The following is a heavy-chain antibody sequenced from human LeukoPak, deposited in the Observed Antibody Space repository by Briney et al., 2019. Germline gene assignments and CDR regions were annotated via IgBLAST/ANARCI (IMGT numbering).Heavy chain of an antibody. D-gene: IGHD3-3*01. CDR3: TTVTTPPYYDFWSGYEYYYYYMDV. J-gene: IGHJ6*03. CDR2: IKSKTDGGTT. V-gene: IGHV3-15*01. CDR1: GFTFSSYW. Sequence: GGSLRLSCAASGFTFSSYWMSWVRQAPGKGLEWVGRIKSKTDGGTTDYAAPVKGRFTISRDDSKNTLYLQMNSLKTEDTAVYYCTTVTTPPYYDFWSGYEYYYYYMDVWGKGTTVTVSS.